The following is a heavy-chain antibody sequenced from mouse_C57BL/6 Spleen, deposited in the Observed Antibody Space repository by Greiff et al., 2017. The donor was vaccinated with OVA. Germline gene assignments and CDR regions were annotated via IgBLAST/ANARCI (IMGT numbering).Heavy chain of an antibody. D-gene: IGHD3-2*02. Sequence: QVHVKQPGAELVKPGASVKLSCKASGYTFTSYWMQWVKQRPGQGLEWIGEIDPSDSYTNYNQKFKGKATLTVDTSSSTAYMQLSSLTSDDSAVYYCARRSSGYGYFDYWGQGTTLTVSS. CDR2: IDPSDSYT. CDR3: ARRSSGYGYFDY. CDR1: GYTFTSYW. J-gene: IGHJ2*01. V-gene: IGHV1-50*01.